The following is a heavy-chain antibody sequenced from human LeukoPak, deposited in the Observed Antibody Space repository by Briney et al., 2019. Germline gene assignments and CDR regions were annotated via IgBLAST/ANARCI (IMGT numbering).Heavy chain of an antibody. CDR3: ARDPIVGDTGGGDY. Sequence: GGSLRLSCTASGFTFSNAWMTWVRQAPGKGLEWVSNINGDGSIENYVDSVRGRFTIFRDNAKASLYLQMNSLRVEDTAVYYCARDPIVGDTGGGDYWGQGTLVTVSS. V-gene: IGHV3-7*01. D-gene: IGHD1-26*01. J-gene: IGHJ4*02. CDR2: INGDGSIE. CDR1: GFTFSNAW.